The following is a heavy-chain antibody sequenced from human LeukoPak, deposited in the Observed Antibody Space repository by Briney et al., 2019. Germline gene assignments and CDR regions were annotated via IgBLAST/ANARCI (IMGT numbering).Heavy chain of an antibody. CDR1: GFTFSSYA. CDR3: AKAEVGYYDFWSGGDYWYFDL. CDR2: ISGSGGST. Sequence: PGGSLRLSCAASGFTFSSYAMSWVRQAPGKGLEWVSAISGSGGSTYYADSVKGRFTISRDNAKNTLYLQMNSLRAEDTAVYYCAKAEVGYYDFWSGGDYWYFDLWGRGTLVTVSS. V-gene: IGHV3-23*01. D-gene: IGHD3-3*01. J-gene: IGHJ2*01.